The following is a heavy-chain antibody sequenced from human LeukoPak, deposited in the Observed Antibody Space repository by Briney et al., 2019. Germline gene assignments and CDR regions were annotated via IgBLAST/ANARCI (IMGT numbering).Heavy chain of an antibody. CDR2: VSDSGTGT. CDR3: ARQLGGSGSY. Sequence: PGGSLRLSCEVSGFTFSNYAMNWVRQAPGKGLEWVSLVSDSGTGTYYADSVKGRFTISRDNSKNTLYLQMYSLRAEDTAVYYCARQLGGSGSYWGQGTLVTVSS. J-gene: IGHJ4*02. D-gene: IGHD3-10*01. V-gene: IGHV3-23*01. CDR1: GFTFSNYA.